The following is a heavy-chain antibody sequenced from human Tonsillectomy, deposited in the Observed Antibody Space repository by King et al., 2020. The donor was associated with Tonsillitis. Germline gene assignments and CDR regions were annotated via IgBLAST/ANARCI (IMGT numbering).Heavy chain of an antibody. CDR1: RFTFSNFW. D-gene: IGHD6-13*01. Sequence: VQLVESGGGLVQPGGSLRLSCAASRFTFSNFWMSWFRQAPGKGLEWVANIKQDGSEKYYVDSVKGRFTISRDNAKNSLYLQMNSLRAEDTAVYYCARGFRSSSWYGEFDYWGQGTLVTVSS. CDR3: ARGFRSSSWYGEFDY. CDR2: IKQDGSEK. J-gene: IGHJ4*02. V-gene: IGHV3-7*01.